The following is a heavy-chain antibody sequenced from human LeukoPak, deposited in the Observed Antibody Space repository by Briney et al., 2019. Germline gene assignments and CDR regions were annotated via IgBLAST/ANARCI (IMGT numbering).Heavy chain of an antibody. CDR2: IKSETDGGTT. CDR3: TTGQWLAR. J-gene: IGHJ4*02. V-gene: IGHV3-15*01. Sequence: GGSLRLSCAASGFTFSNAWLSWVRQAPGKGPEWVGRIKSETDGGTTDYAAPVKGRFTISRDDSKNTLYLQMNSLKTEDTAVYYCTTGQWLARWGQGTLVTVSS. D-gene: IGHD6-19*01. CDR1: GFTFSNAW.